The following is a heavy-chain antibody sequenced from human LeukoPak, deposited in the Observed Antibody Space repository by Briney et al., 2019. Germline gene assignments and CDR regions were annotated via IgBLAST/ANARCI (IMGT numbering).Heavy chain of an antibody. CDR3: TTTGVDYYFDY. V-gene: IGHV3-15*01. D-gene: IGHD1-14*01. Sequence: GGSLRLSCAASGFTFSNAWMSWVRQAPGKGLEWVGRIKSKTDGGTTNYAAPVKGRFTISRDDSRNTLYLQMNSLKTEDTAVYYCTTTGVDYYFDYWGQGTLVTVSS. CDR2: IKSKTDGGTT. J-gene: IGHJ4*02. CDR1: GFTFSNAW.